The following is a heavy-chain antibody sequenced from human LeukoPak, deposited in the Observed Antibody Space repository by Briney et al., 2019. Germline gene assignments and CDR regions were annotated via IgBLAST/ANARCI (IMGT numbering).Heavy chain of an antibody. CDR3: AREGDGYNDY. V-gene: IGHV4-38-2*02. CDR2: IHHSGST. CDR1: GYSISSGYH. Sequence: SETLSLTCTVSGYSISSGYHWGWIRQPPGKGLEWIGSIHHSGSTYYNPSLKSRVTISVDTSKNQFSLRLRSVTAADTALYYCAREGDGYNDYWGQGTLVTVSS. D-gene: IGHD5-24*01. J-gene: IGHJ4*02.